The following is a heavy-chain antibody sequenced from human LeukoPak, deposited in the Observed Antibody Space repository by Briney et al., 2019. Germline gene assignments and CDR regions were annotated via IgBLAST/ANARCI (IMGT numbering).Heavy chain of an antibody. CDR3: ARDIVYLIDEDYG. CDR1: GSSFNTYY. D-gene: IGHD4-17*01. V-gene: IGHV4-4*07. J-gene: IGHJ4*02. CDR2: IHTSGSA. Sequence: PSETLSLTCGVSGSSFNTYYWSWLRQPAGKALEWIGRIHTSGSADYSPSLQSRVTISVDMSKKEFSLKLTSVTAADTAVYYCARDIVYLIDEDYGWGQGILVTVSS.